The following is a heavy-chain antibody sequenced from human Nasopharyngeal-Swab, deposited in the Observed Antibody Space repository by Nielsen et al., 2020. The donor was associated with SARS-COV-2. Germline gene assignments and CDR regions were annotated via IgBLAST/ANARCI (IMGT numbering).Heavy chain of an antibody. V-gene: IGHV3-30-3*01. CDR3: ASTPLDSSGYYYAFHY. Sequence: GGVLRLSCAASGFTFSRYTMHWVRQAPGKGLEWVAVISYDGSNKYYADSVKGRFTISRDISKNTLYLQMNSLRAEDTAVFYCASTPLDSSGYYYAFHYWGRGTLVTVSS. CDR2: ISYDGSNK. CDR1: GFTFSRYT. J-gene: IGHJ4*02. D-gene: IGHD3-22*01.